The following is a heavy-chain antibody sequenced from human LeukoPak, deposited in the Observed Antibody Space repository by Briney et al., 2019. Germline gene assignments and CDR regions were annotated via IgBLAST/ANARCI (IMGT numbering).Heavy chain of an antibody. D-gene: IGHD2-2*01. J-gene: IGHJ6*02. CDR1: GFTFSSYS. V-gene: IGHV3-21*01. CDR3: ARGTHIVVVPAAPPHYYYYGMDV. Sequence: GGSLRLSCAASGFTFSSYSMNWVRQAPGKGLEWVSSISSSSSYIYYADSVKGRFTISKDNAKNSLYLQMNSLRAEDTAVYYCARGTHIVVVPAAPPHYYYYGMDVWGQGTTVTASS. CDR2: ISSSSSYI.